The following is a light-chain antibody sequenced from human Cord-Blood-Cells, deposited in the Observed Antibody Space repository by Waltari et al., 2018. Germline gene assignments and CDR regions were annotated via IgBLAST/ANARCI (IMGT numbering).Light chain of an antibody. J-gene: IGKJ3*01. CDR3: QQYSNSPLT. CDR1: QSVSSSY. CDR2: GAS. Sequence: ELGLTQPPASLSLCRGQTPTRSARARQSVSSSYLAWYQQKPGQAPRLLIYGASSRATGIPDRFSGSGSGTDFTLTISRLEPEDFAVYYCQQYSNSPLTFGHGTKLEIK. V-gene: IGKV3-20*01.